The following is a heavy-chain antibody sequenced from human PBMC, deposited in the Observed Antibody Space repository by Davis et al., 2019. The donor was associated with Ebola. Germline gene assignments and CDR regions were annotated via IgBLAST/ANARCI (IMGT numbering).Heavy chain of an antibody. V-gene: IGHV1-24*01. Sequence: ASVKVSCKASGYTFTSYYMHWVRQAPGKGLEWMGGFDPEDGETIYAQKFQGRVTMTEDTSTDTAYMELSSLRSEDTAVYYCATGLRYFDWLPKIDYWGQGTLVTVSS. CDR1: GYTFTSYY. CDR2: FDPEDGET. CDR3: ATGLRYFDWLPKIDY. J-gene: IGHJ4*02. D-gene: IGHD3-9*01.